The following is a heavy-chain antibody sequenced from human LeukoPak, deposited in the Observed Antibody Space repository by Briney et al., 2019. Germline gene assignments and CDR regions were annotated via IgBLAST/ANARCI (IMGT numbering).Heavy chain of an antibody. Sequence: ASETLSLTCAVSGGSISSGGYSWSWIRQPPGKGLEWIGYIYYSRSTYYNPSLKSRVTISVDTSKNQFSLKLSSVTAADTAVYYCARAGGTNDHFDYRGQGTLVTVSS. J-gene: IGHJ4*02. V-gene: IGHV4-30-2*05. CDR3: ARAGGTNDHFDY. D-gene: IGHD1-7*01. CDR2: IYYSRST. CDR1: GGSISSGGYS.